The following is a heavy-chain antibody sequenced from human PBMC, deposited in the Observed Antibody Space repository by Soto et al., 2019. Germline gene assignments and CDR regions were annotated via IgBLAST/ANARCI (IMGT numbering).Heavy chain of an antibody. D-gene: IGHD3-16*01. J-gene: IGHJ4*02. CDR2: TYYRSKWFN. Sequence: QXLSLTCALSGDXVSSNITAWNWIRQSPSRGLEWLGRTYYRSKWFNNYALSVKSRITIKQETSKNQFSLQLNSVTPEDTAVYYCARGDQGFDYWGQGTLGTVSS. CDR1: GDXVSSNITA. V-gene: IGHV6-1*01. CDR3: ARGDQGFDY.